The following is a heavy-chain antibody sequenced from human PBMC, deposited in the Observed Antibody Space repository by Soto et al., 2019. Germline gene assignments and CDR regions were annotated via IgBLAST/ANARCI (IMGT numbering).Heavy chain of an antibody. D-gene: IGHD2-15*01. V-gene: IGHV4-61*08. Sequence: PSETLSLTCTVSGGSISSGGYYWSWIRQHPGKGLEWIGYIYYSGSTNYNPSLKSRVTISVDTSKNQFSLKLSSVTAADTAVYYCARGYCTGGTCYRFNFDNWGQGTLVTVSS. J-gene: IGHJ4*02. CDR3: ARGYCTGGTCYRFNFDN. CDR2: IYYSGST. CDR1: GGSISSGGYY.